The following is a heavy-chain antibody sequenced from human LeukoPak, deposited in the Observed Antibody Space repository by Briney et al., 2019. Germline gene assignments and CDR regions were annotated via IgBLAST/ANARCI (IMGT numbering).Heavy chain of an antibody. CDR3: ARDWTEPEQWLVRHNNYGMDV. D-gene: IGHD6-19*01. Sequence: GGSLRLSCAASGFTLSSCAMGWVRQAPGKGLEWVANIKQDGSEKYYVDSVKGRFTISRDNAKNSLYLQMNSLRAEDTAVYYCARDWTEPEQWLVRHNNYGMDVWGQGTTVTVSS. J-gene: IGHJ6*02. V-gene: IGHV3-7*03. CDR2: IKQDGSEK. CDR1: GFTLSSCA.